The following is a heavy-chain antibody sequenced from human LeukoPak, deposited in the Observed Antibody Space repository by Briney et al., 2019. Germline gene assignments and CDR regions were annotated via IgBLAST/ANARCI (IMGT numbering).Heavy chain of an antibody. D-gene: IGHD3-22*01. CDR3: ARGNSGYYRNTKFDY. V-gene: IGHV3-48*04. CDR1: GFTFSSYT. CDR2: ISSSSSTI. Sequence: GGSLRLSCAASGFTFSSYTMNWVRQAPGKGLEWVSYISSSSSTIYYADSVKGRFTISRDNAKNSLYLQMNSLRAEDTALYYCARGNSGYYRNTKFDYWGQGTLVTVSS. J-gene: IGHJ4*02.